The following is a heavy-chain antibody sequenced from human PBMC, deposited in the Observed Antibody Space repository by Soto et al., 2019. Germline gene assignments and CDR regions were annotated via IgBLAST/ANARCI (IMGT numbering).Heavy chain of an antibody. CDR1: GFTFSTYA. CDR2: ISASGDGS. CDR3: AHPRGYGVFDAYDI. J-gene: IGHJ3*02. V-gene: IGHV3-23*01. D-gene: IGHD4-17*01. Sequence: EVQLLESGRGLVQPGGSLRLSCAASGFTFSTYAMNWVRQAPGKGLEWVSAISASGDGSFYADSVKGRFTISRHNSMSRLYLQMSSLRTDDTAVYYCAHPRGYGVFDAYDIWGQGTMVTVSS.